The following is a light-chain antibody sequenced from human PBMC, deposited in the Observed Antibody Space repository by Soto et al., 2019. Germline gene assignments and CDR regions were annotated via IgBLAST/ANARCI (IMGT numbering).Light chain of an antibody. V-gene: IGLV2-14*01. CDR2: EVN. CDR3: SSYTRSSTWV. CDR1: SSDDGGYNY. J-gene: IGLJ3*02. Sequence: QSALTQPASVSGSPGQSITISCTGTSSDDGGYNYVSWYQQHPGKAPKLMISEVNNRPSGGANRFSGSKSGNTASLTISGLRAEDEADYYRSSYTRSSTWVFGGGTKLTVL.